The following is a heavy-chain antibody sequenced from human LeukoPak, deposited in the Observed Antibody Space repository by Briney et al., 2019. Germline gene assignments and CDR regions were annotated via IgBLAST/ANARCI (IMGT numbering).Heavy chain of an antibody. CDR2: IYYSGST. V-gene: IGHV4-39*01. CDR1: GGSISSSSYY. D-gene: IGHD2-15*01. J-gene: IGHJ5*02. CDR3: VRQGWSNWFDP. Sequence: PSETLFLTCTVSGGSISSSSYYWGWIRQPPGKGLEWIGSIYYSGSTYYNPSLKSRVTISVDTSKNQFSLKLNSVTATDTAVYYCVRQGWSNWFDPWGQGTLVTVSS.